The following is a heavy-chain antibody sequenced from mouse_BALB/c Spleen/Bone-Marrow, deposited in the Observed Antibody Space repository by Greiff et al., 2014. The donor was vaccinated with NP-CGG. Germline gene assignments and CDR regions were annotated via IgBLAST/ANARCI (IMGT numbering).Heavy chain of an antibody. J-gene: IGHJ1*01. CDR1: GYTFTSYW. CDR3: AREGSRLRGYFDV. Sequence: QVQLKHSGAELVKPGASVKLSCKTSGYTFTSYWIQWVKQRPGQGLGWIGEIFPGTGTTYYNEKFKGKATLTTDTSSSTAYMQLSSLTSEDSAVYFCAREGSRLRGYFDVWGAGTTVTVSS. D-gene: IGHD1-1*01. V-gene: IGHV1S132*01. CDR2: IFPGTGTT.